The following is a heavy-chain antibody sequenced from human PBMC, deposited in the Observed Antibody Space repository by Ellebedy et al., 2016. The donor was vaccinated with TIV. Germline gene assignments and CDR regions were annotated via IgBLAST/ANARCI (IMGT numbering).Heavy chain of an antibody. D-gene: IGHD3-10*01. V-gene: IGHV3-73*01. CDR3: TRRFVRGDGLDV. J-gene: IGHJ6*02. CDR2: IRSKANSYAT. CDR1: GFTFSGSA. Sequence: GESLKISCAASGFTFSGSAMHWVRQASGKGLEWVGRIRSKANSYATAYAASVKGRFTISRDYSKNMAYLQMNSLKTEDTAVYYCTRRFVRGDGLDVWGQGTTVTVSS.